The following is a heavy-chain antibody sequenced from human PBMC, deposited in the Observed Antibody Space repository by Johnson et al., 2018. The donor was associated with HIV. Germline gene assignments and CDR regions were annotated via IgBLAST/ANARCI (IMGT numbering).Heavy chain of an antibody. CDR2: TWYDGSNK. D-gene: IGHD4-17*01. J-gene: IGHJ3*01. Sequence: QVQLVESGGGVVQPGRSLRLSCAASGFTFSSYGMHWVRQAPGKGLEWVAVTWYDGSNKYYADSVKGRFTISRDISNNTIFLHMNRLRADDTAVYYCVRGDSGDYAGAFDVWGQGTMVTVSS. CDR1: GFTFSSYG. CDR3: VRGDSGDYAGAFDV. V-gene: IGHV3-33*01.